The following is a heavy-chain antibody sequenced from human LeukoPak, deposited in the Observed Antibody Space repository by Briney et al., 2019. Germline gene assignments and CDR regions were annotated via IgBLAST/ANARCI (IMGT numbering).Heavy chain of an antibody. CDR3: AREGGWELRGPFDY. Sequence: ASVKVSCKVSGYTLTELSMHWVRQAPGQGLEWMGWINPNSGGTNYAQKFQGRVTMTRDTSISTAYMELSRLRSDDTAVYYCAREGGWELRGPFDYWGQGTLVTVSS. CDR2: INPNSGGT. CDR1: GYTLTELS. D-gene: IGHD1-26*01. J-gene: IGHJ4*02. V-gene: IGHV1-2*02.